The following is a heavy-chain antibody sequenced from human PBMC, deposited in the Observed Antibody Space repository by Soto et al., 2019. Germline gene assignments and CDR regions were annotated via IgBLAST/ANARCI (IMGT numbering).Heavy chain of an antibody. J-gene: IGHJ4*02. CDR3: AKGDPYYAASGSYYQLPSDY. V-gene: IGHV3-23*04. D-gene: IGHD3-22*01. CDR1: GFPFNIYA. CDR2: ISGSGYST. Sequence: EVQLVESGGDLVQPGESLRLSCATSGFPFNIYAMTWVRQAPGKGLEWVSAISGSGYSTYYADSVKGRFTISRDNSKNTLSLQMNSLRAEDTAVYYCAKGDPYYAASGSYYQLPSDYWGQGTLVTVSS.